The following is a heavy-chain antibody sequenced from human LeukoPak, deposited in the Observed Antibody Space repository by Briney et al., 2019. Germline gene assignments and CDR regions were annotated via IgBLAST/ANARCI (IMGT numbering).Heavy chain of an antibody. CDR1: GGSFSGYY. CDR3: ARRRQIFGVVIIGGYYFDY. J-gene: IGHJ4*02. D-gene: IGHD3-3*01. CDR2: INHSGST. V-gene: IGHV4-34*01. Sequence: PSETLSLTCAVYGGSFSGYYWSWNRQPPGKGLEWIGEINHSGSTNYNPSLKSRVTISVDTSKNQFSLKLSSVTAADTAVYYCARRRQIFGVVIIGGYYFDYWGQGTLVTVSS.